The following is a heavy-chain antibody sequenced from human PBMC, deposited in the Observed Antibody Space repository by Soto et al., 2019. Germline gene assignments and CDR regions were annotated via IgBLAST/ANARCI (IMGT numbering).Heavy chain of an antibody. Sequence: GASVKVSCKASGYTFTSYGISWVRQAPGQGLEWMGWISAYNGNTNYAQKLQGRVTMTTDESTSTAYMELSSLRSEDTAVYYCARGLDDGGYYYGMDVWGQGTTVTVSS. D-gene: IGHD2-15*01. CDR3: ARGLDDGGYYYGMDV. J-gene: IGHJ6*02. CDR2: ISAYNGNT. V-gene: IGHV1-18*01. CDR1: GYTFTSYG.